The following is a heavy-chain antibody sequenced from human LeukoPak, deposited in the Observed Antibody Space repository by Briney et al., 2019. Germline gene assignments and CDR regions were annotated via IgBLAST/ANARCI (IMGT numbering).Heavy chain of an antibody. D-gene: IGHD3-10*01. J-gene: IGHJ1*01. CDR1: GTSMSSYH. CDR3: AAQYYYGSGSYYDAEYFQR. Sequence: SETQSLTCSVSGTSMSSYHWPCLRQPPGKGVEWIGYISHSGCTTQNPPLKSRVTLSVDTSKNQSALKLIHVNASDPAVYYCAAQYYYGSGSYYDAEYFQRWGQGTLVTVSS. CDR2: ISHSGCT. V-gene: IGHV4-59*12.